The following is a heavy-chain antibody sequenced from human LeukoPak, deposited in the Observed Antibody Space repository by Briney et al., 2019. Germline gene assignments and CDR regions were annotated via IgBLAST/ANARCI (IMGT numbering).Heavy chain of an antibody. CDR3: AKERFVGDGSSGYEDFDY. J-gene: IGHJ4*02. CDR2: ISGSGGST. CDR1: GFTFSSYA. D-gene: IGHD3-22*01. Sequence: PGGSLRLSCAASGFTFSSYAMSWVRQAPGKGLEWVSAISGSGGSTYYADSVKGRFTISRDNSKNTLYLQMNSLRAEDTAVYYCAKERFVGDGSSGYEDFDYWGQGTLVTVSS. V-gene: IGHV3-23*01.